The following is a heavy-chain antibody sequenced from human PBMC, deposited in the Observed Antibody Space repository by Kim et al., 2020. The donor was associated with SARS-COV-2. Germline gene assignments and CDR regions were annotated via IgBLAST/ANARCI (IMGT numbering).Heavy chain of an antibody. V-gene: IGHV3-33*01. CDR3: ARDPESYYYYGMDV. CDR1: GFTFSSYG. J-gene: IGHJ6*02. Sequence: GGSLRLSCAASGFTFSSYGMHWVRQAPGKGLAWVAVIWYDGSNKYYADSVKGRFTISRDNSKNTLYLQMNSLRAEDTAVYYCARDPESYYYYGMDVWGQG. CDR2: IWYDGSNK.